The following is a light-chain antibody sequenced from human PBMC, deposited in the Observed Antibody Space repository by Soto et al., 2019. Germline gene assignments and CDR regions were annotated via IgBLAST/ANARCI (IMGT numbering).Light chain of an antibody. CDR1: QSISSW. V-gene: IGKV1-5*03. J-gene: IGKJ1*01. CDR2: MAS. Sequence: DIQMTQSPSTLSASVGDRVTITCRASQSISSWLAWYQQRPGKAPKVLIYMASSLENGVPSRSRGSGSVTDFTLTISSLQPDDFATDYCQQYNTHPWTFGQGTQVEIK. CDR3: QQYNTHPWT.